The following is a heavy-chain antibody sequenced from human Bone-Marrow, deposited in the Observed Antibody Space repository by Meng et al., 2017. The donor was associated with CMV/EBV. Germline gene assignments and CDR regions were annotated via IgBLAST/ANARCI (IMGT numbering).Heavy chain of an antibody. CDR1: GFTFSSYS. Sequence: GESLKISCAASGFTFSSYSMNWVRQAPGKGLEWVSSISSSSSYIYYEDSVKGRFTISRDNAKNSLYLQMNSLRAEDTAVYYCTTLDYDFWSGDYYYGMDVWGQGTTVTVSS. CDR2: ISSSSSYI. V-gene: IGHV3-21*03. D-gene: IGHD3-3*01. CDR3: TTLDYDFWSGDYYYGMDV. J-gene: IGHJ6*02.